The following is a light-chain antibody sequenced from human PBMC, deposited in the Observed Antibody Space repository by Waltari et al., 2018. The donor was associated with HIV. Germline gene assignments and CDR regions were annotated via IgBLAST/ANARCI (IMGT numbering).Light chain of an antibody. CDR1: HTDIGLYNL. Sequence: QSALTQPASVSGSPGQSITISCTGAHTDIGLYNLVSWYRQHPDKGPQLVISGVNTRPSGVSDRFSGSKSGNTASLTISSLQAEDEADYYCSSYTNTDILLFGGGTKLTVL. CDR3: SSYTNTDILL. V-gene: IGLV2-14*01. J-gene: IGLJ2*01. CDR2: GVN.